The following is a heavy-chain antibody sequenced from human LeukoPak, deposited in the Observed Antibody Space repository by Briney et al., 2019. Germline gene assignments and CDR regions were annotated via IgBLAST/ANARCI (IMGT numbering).Heavy chain of an antibody. D-gene: IGHD2-2*01. CDR2: MSFDGSDK. Sequence: GGSLRLSCAASRFTFSTYGMHWVRQAPGKGLEWVAVMSFDGSDKYYADSVKGRFTISRDNSKNTLYLQMNSLRAEDTAVYYCAKADCSTTSCYFDPWGQGTLVTVSS. CDR1: RFTFSTYG. J-gene: IGHJ5*02. V-gene: IGHV3-30*18. CDR3: AKADCSTTSCYFDP.